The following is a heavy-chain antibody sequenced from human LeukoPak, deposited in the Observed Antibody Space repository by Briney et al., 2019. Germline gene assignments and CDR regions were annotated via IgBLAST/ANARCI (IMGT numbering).Heavy chain of an antibody. J-gene: IGHJ4*02. Sequence: PSETLSLTCAVYGGSFSGYYWSWIRQPPGKGLEWIGEINHSGSTNYNPSLKSRVTISVDTSKNQFSLKLSSVTAADTAVYYCARRDLYYGSGTRYFDYWGQGTLVTVSS. D-gene: IGHD3-10*01. CDR2: INHSGST. CDR3: ARRDLYYGSGTRYFDY. V-gene: IGHV4-34*01. CDR1: GGSFSGYY.